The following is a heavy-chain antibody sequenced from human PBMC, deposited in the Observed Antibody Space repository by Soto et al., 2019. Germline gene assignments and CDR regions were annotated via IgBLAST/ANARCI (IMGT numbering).Heavy chain of an antibody. J-gene: IGHJ2*01. CDR3: ARENPISSGYYNHVSGYFDL. CDR2: INSDGTTT. V-gene: IGHV3-74*01. Sequence: GGSLRLSCAASGFTFSNDWMHWVRQAPGKGLVWVSRINSDGTTTNYADSVKGRFTISRDNSKNTLYLQMNSLRAEDTAVYYCARENPISSGYYNHVSGYFDLWGRGTLVTVSS. D-gene: IGHD3-22*01. CDR1: GFTFSNDW.